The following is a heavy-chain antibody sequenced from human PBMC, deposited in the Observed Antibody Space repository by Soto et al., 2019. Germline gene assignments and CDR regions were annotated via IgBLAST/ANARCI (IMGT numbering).Heavy chain of an antibody. V-gene: IGHV4-30-4*01. Sequence: NPSETLSLTCTVSGGSISSGDYYWSWIRQPPGKGLEWIGYIYYSGSTYYNPSLKSRVTISVDTSKNQFSLKLSSVTAADTAVYYCARDHSRQYGSGLHNWFDPWGQGTLVTVSS. CDR2: IYYSGST. CDR1: GGSISSGDYY. CDR3: ARDHSRQYGSGLHNWFDP. D-gene: IGHD3-10*01. J-gene: IGHJ5*02.